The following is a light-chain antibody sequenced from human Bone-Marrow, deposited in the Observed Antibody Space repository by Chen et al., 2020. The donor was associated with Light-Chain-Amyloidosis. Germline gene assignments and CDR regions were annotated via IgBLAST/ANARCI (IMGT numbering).Light chain of an antibody. V-gene: IGLV3-25*03. CDR2: RDT. CDR3: QSADSSGTYEVI. Sequence: SYELTPPPSLSVSPGPTARITCSGDDLPTKYAYWYQQKPGQAPVLVIHRDTERPSGISERLSGSSSGTTATLTISGVQAEDEADYHCQSADSSGTYEVIFGGGTKLTVL. J-gene: IGLJ2*01. CDR1: DLPTKY.